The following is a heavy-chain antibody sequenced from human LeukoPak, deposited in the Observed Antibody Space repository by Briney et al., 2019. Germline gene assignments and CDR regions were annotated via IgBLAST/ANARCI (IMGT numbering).Heavy chain of an antibody. CDR2: ISWNSGSI. CDR3: AKAPAPYSYYYYYGMDV. J-gene: IGHJ6*02. D-gene: IGHD2-15*01. CDR1: GFTFDDYA. V-gene: IGHV3-9*01. Sequence: GGSLRLSCAASGFTFDDYAMHWVRQAPGKGLEWVSGISWNSGSIGYADSVKGRFTISRDNAKNSLYLQMNSLRAEDTALYYCAKAPAPYSYYYYYGMDVWGQGTTVTVSS.